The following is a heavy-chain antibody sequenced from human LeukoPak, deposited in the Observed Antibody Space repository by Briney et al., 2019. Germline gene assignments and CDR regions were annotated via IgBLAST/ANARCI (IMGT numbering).Heavy chain of an antibody. V-gene: IGHV3-23*01. J-gene: IGHJ4*02. Sequence: GGSLRLSCAASGFAFSSYAMSWVRQAPGKGLEWVSAITGDGTSTYHADSVKGRFTISRDNSKNTLYLQMNSLRAEDTALYYCAKGALGYCSGASCYSFDYWGQGTLVTVSS. CDR3: AKGALGYCSGASCYSFDY. CDR1: GFAFSSYA. CDR2: ITGDGTST. D-gene: IGHD2-15*01.